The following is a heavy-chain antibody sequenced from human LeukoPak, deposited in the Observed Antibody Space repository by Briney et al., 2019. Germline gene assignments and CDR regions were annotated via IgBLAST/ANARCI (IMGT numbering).Heavy chain of an antibody. D-gene: IGHD6-19*01. CDR2: IYPADSDT. Sequence: GESLKISCKGSGYSFTSYWIGWVRHMPGKGLEWMGIIYPADSDTRYSPSFQGQVTMSADKSISTAYLQWSSLQASDTAMYYCARHKASGWTDALVHFQHWGQGTLVTVSS. J-gene: IGHJ1*01. CDR3: ARHKASGWTDALVHFQH. V-gene: IGHV5-51*01. CDR1: GYSFTSYW.